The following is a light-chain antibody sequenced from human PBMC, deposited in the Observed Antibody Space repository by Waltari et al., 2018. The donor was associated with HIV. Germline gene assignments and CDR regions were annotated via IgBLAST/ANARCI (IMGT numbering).Light chain of an antibody. Sequence: QSALTQPASVSGSPGQSIALSCPGTSSDVGASNFVSWYQQHPDKPTKLFIYEAAHRPSGVSDRFSGSKSGNTASLTISGLQAEDEADYYCASYTTTTTPHMVFGGGTRLSVL. V-gene: IGLV2-14*01. CDR3: ASYTTTTTPHMV. CDR1: SSDVGASNF. CDR2: EAA. J-gene: IGLJ2*01.